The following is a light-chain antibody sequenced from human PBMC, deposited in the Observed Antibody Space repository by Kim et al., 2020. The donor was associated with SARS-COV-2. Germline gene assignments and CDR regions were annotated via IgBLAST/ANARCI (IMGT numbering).Light chain of an antibody. CDR1: SGNIASNY. CDR3: QSYDNTNQV. V-gene: IGLV6-57*04. Sequence: NFMLTQPHSVSESPGKTVTISCTRSSGNIASNYMQWYQQRPGSAPTIVIYEDTQRPSGVPDRFSGSIHSSSNSASLTISGLKTEDEADYYCQSYDNTNQVFGGGTQLTVL. CDR2: EDT. J-gene: IGLJ3*02.